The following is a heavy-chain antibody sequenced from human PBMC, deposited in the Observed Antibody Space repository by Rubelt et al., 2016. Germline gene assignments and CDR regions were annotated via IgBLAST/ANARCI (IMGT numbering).Heavy chain of an antibody. CDR3: ARRDGYNWDDAFDI. D-gene: IGHD5-24*01. CDR1: GYTFTSYG. J-gene: IGHJ3*02. CDR2: ISAYNGNT. Sequence: QVQLVQSGAEVKKPGASVKVSCKASGYTFTSYGISWVRQAPGQGLEWMGWISAYNGNTNYAQKLQGRATRTTDTSTSTAYMELRGLRSDDTAVYDCARRDGYNWDDAFDIWGQGTMVTVSS. V-gene: IGHV1-18*01.